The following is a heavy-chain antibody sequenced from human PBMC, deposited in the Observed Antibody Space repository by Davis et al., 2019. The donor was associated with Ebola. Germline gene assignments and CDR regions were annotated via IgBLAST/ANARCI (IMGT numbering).Heavy chain of an antibody. CDR3: ARHVGYIVLTFGMDV. CDR2: IYYSGST. CDR1: GGSISSYY. J-gene: IGHJ6*02. D-gene: IGHD2-8*01. V-gene: IGHV4-59*08. Sequence: PSETLSLTCTVSGGSISSYYWSWIRQPPGKGLEWIGYIYYSGSTNYNPSLKSRVTISVDTSKNQFSLKLSSVTAADTAVYYCARHVGYIVLTFGMDVWGQGTTVTVSS.